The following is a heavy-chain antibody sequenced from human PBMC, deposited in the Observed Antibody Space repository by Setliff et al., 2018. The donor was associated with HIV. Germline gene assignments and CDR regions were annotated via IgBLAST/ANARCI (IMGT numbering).Heavy chain of an antibody. CDR1: GGTFSSYA. CDR2: IIPIFGTA. V-gene: IGHV1-69*05. J-gene: IGHJ3*02. D-gene: IGHD1-1*01. Sequence: SVKVSCKASGGTFSSYAISWVRQAPGQGLEWIGGIIPIFGTANYAQKFQGRVTITTDESTGTTYMELSSLRSEDTAVYYCARVGPESLPYTWDDEADTFDIWGQGTMVTVSS. CDR3: ARVGPESLPYTWDDEADTFDI.